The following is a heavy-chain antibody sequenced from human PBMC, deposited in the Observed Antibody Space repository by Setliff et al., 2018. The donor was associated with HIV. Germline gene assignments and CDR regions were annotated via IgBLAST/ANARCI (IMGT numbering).Heavy chain of an antibody. CDR3: TKDGLAAGFGAFDI. CDR1: GYTFTSYG. CDR2: ISGYNGNT. J-gene: IGHJ3*02. D-gene: IGHD6-13*01. V-gene: IGHV1-18*01. Sequence: ASVKVSCKASGYTFTSYGISWVRQAPGQGLQWMGWISGYNGNTHYAQKVQGRVTMTTDTSTSTAYMEFRSLISDDTAVYYCTKDGLAAGFGAFDIWGQGTMVTVSS.